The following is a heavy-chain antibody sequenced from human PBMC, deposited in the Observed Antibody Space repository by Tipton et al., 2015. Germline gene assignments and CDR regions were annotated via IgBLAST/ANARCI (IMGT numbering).Heavy chain of an antibody. J-gene: IGHJ6*02. V-gene: IGHV3-7*05. D-gene: IGHD6-6*01. CDR1: HFPFSNYG. Sequence: SLRLSCEASHFPFSNYGMHWVRQAPGKGLEWVANINQDGTEKYYVDSVKGRFAISRDNAKNSLYLQLNSLSLDDTAVYYCARTEAASRYFSHYYGMDVWGQGTTVIVSS. CDR3: ARTEAASRYFSHYYGMDV. CDR2: INQDGTEK.